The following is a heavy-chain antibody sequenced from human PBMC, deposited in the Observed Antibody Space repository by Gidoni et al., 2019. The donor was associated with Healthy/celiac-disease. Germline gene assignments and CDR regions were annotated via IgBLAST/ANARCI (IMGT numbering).Heavy chain of an antibody. CDR2: IYSGGST. J-gene: IGHJ3*02. V-gene: IGHV3-53*01. CDR1: GFTVSSHY. CDR3: ARDPFGELFGAFDI. D-gene: IGHD3-10*01. Sequence: EVQLVESGGGLIQPGGSLRLSCAASGFTVSSHYMCWVRQAPGKGLEWVAVIYSGGSTYYADSVKGRFTISRDNSKNTLYLQMNSLRAEDTAVYYCARDPFGELFGAFDIWGQGTMVTVSS.